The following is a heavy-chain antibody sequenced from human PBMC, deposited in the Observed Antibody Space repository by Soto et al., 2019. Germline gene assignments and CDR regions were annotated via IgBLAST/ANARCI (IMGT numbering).Heavy chain of an antibody. CDR2: ISNDGSST. CDR3: TRSDYYGSGSYIYYYGMDV. J-gene: IGHJ6*02. D-gene: IGHD3-10*01. CDR1: GFTFSSYW. V-gene: IGHV3-74*01. Sequence: EVQLVESGGGLVQPGGSLRLSSAASGFTFSSYWMHWVRQAPGKGLVWVSRISNDGSSTSYADSVKGRFTISRDNAKNTLYLQMNSLRAEDTAVYYCTRSDYYGSGSYIYYYGMDVWGQGTTVTVSS.